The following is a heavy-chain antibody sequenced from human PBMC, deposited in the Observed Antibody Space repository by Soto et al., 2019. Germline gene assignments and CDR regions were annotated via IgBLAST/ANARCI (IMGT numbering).Heavy chain of an antibody. V-gene: IGHV4-31*03. CDR1: GGSISSGGYY. CDR3: ARSPDSSGYYPRWYYYGMDV. J-gene: IGHJ6*02. Sequence: SETLSLTCTVSGGSISSGGYYWSWIRQHPGKGLEWIGYIYYSGSTYYNPSLKSRVTISVDTSKNQFSLKLSSVTAADTAVYYCARSPDSSGYYPRWYYYGMDVWGQGTTVTVSS. CDR2: IYYSGST. D-gene: IGHD3-22*01.